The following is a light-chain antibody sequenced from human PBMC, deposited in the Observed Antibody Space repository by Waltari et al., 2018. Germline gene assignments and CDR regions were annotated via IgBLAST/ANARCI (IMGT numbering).Light chain of an antibody. J-gene: IGLJ2*01. CDR3: AAWDDSLSGPV. Sequence: QSVVTQPPSASGTPGQRVTISCSGSSSNIGSNYVYWFQQLPGTAPKLLIYRPNQGPAGVPDRFSGSKSGTSASLAISGLRSEDEADYYCAAWDDSLSGPVFGGGTKLTVL. V-gene: IGLV1-47*01. CDR2: RPN. CDR1: SSNIGSNY.